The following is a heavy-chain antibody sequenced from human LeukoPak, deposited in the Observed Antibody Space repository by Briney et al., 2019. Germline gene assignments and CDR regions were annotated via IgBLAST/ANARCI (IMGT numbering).Heavy chain of an antibody. CDR2: IYYSRST. CDR1: GGSISSYY. V-gene: IGHV4-59*08. J-gene: IGHJ5*02. D-gene: IGHD6-19*01. CDR3: ARLASSGWYGPLNWFDP. Sequence: SETLSLTCTVSGGSISSYYWSWIRQPPGKGLEWIGYIYYSRSTNYNPSLKSRVTISVDTSKNQFSLKLSSVTAADTAVYYCARLASSGWYGPLNWFDPWGRGTLVTVSS.